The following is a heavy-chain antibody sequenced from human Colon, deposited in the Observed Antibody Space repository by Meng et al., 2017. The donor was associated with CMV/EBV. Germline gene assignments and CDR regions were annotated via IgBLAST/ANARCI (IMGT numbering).Heavy chain of an antibody. D-gene: IGHD4/OR15-4a*01. Sequence: VQLVGXXXXXVQXGXXXRLSXXTSGITFRNYGMHWVRQTPGKGLEWVSAISRSSSYTHYADSVKGRFTISRDNAKNSLYLQMNSLRVEDTAVYYCARYGEAYNENNWFDPWGQGTLVTVSS. CDR3: ARYGEAYNENNWFDP. CDR1: GITFRNYG. CDR2: ISRSSSYT. J-gene: IGHJ5*02. V-gene: IGHV3-21*01.